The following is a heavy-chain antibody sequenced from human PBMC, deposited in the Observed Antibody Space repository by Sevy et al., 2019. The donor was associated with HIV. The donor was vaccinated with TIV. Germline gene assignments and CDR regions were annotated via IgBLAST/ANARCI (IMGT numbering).Heavy chain of an antibody. CDR3: VRAIAADGSF. V-gene: IGHV3-7*01. J-gene: IGHJ4*02. Sequence: GGSLRLSCAASGFSLNSYWMSWVRQAPGKGLEWVANIKQDGSVKYYVDPVKGRFTISRDNARNLLYLQMNSLRAEDTALYYCVRAIAADGSFWGQGTLVTVSS. D-gene: IGHD6-13*01. CDR2: IKQDGSVK. CDR1: GFSLNSYW.